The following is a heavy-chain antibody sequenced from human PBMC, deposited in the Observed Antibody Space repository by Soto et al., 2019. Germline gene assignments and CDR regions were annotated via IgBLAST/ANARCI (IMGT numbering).Heavy chain of an antibody. J-gene: IGHJ6*02. D-gene: IGHD6-6*01. Sequence: EVQLLESGGGWVQPGGSLRLSCAASGFTFSSYALSWVRQAPGKGLEWVSAISGSGGNTYYADSVKGRFTISRDNSKNTVYLQVNSLRAEDTAVYYCAGYSSSSVAYYYYGMDVWGQGTTVTVSS. CDR2: ISGSGGNT. CDR3: AGYSSSSVAYYYYGMDV. CDR1: GFTFSSYA. V-gene: IGHV3-23*01.